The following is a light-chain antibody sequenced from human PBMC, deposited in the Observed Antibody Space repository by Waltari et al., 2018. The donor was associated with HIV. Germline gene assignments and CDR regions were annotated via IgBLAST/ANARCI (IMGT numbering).Light chain of an antibody. CDR1: QGIGSH. CDR3: QQYDTYPPT. V-gene: IGKV1-16*01. Sequence: DIQMTQSPSSVSASIGDRVTITCRADQGIGSHVAWFQQKPWQAPPSLLYSSSRLQSGVSTRFSGGGSGTEFTLTIDRLQSEDFGNYFCQQYDTYPPTFAQGT. J-gene: IGKJ2*01. CDR2: SSS.